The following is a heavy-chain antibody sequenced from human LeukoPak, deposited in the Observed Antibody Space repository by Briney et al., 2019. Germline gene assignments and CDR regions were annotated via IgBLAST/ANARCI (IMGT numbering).Heavy chain of an antibody. CDR1: GGSISSYY. J-gene: IGHJ4*02. CDR3: ARGTVRSSEYYFDY. V-gene: IGHV4-59*01. CDR2: IYNSGST. Sequence: KTSETLSLTCTVSGGSISSYYWSWIRQPPGKGLEWIGDIYNSGSTNYNPSLKSRVTISVDTSKNQFSLKLSSVTAADTAVYYCARGTVRSSEYYFDYWGQGTLVTVSS. D-gene: IGHD6-13*01.